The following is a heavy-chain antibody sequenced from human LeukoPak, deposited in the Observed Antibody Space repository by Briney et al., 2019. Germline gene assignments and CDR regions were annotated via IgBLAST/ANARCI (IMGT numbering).Heavy chain of an antibody. CDR3: ARGPLPTYDILTGANDAFDI. CDR1: GGSFDGYY. CDR2: INHSGST. Sequence: SETLSLTCAVYGGSFDGYYWSWIRQPPGKGLEWIGEINHSGSTNYNPSLKSRVTISVDTSKNQFSLKLSSVTAADTAVYYCARGPLPTYDILTGANDAFDIWGQGTMVTVSS. J-gene: IGHJ3*02. V-gene: IGHV4-34*01. D-gene: IGHD3-9*01.